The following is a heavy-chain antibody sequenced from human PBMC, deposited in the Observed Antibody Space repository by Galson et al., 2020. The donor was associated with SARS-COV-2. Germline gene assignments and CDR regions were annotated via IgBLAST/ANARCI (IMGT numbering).Heavy chain of an antibody. V-gene: IGHV4-59*01. CDR2: YSGST. CDR3: ARRGMGATIADDAFDI. CDR1: GGSISRYY. Sequence: SETLSLTCRVSGGSISRYYWSWIRQSPGKGLEWIGYYSGSTNYNPSLKSRVTISVDTSKNQFSLKLSSVTAADTAVYYCARRGMGATIADDAFDIWGRGTMVTVTS. D-gene: IGHD1-26*01. J-gene: IGHJ3*02.